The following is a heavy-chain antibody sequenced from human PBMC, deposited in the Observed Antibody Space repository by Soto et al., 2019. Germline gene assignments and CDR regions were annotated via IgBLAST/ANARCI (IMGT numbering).Heavy chain of an antibody. CDR1: GFNVSNNY. CDR2: IYSGGST. Sequence: GGSLRLSCAASGFNVSNNYMSWVRQAPGKGLEWVSVIYSGGSTYYADSVKGRFTISRDNSKNTLYLQMNSLRAEYTAVYYCASGKGITARFDYWGQGTLVTVSS. D-gene: IGHD3-16*01. V-gene: IGHV3-53*01. J-gene: IGHJ4*02. CDR3: ASGKGITARFDY.